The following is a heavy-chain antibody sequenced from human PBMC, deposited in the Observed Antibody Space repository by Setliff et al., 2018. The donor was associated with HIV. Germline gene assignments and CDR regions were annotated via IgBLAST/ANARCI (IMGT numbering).Heavy chain of an antibody. CDR1: GGTFSSYD. V-gene: IGHV1-8*02. CDR3: ARARRDSYDRGRRNHYYIDV. D-gene: IGHD3-22*01. CDR2: MNPNIDNT. Sequence: ASVKVSCKASGGTFSSYDINWVRQATGQGLEWMGWMNPNIDNTGYAQKFQGRVTMTRDTSISTAYMELNNLKFEDTAVYYCARARRDSYDRGRRNHYYIDVWGKGTTVTVSS. J-gene: IGHJ6*03.